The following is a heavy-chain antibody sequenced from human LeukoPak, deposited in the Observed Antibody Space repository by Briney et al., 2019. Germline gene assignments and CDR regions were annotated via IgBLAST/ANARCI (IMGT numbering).Heavy chain of an antibody. V-gene: IGHV4-59*08. CDR3: ARLAVAGPYDAFDI. D-gene: IGHD6-19*01. CDR2: IYYSGST. Sequence: SETLSLTCTVSGGSISSYYWTWIRQPPGKELEWIGYIYYSGSTNYNPSLKSRVTISVDTSKNQFSLKLSSVTAADTAVYYCARLAVAGPYDAFDIWGQGTMVTVSS. J-gene: IGHJ3*02. CDR1: GGSISSYY.